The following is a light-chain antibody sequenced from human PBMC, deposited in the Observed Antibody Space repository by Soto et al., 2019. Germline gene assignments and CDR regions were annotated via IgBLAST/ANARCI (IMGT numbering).Light chain of an antibody. CDR2: LNSDGSH. V-gene: IGLV4-69*01. Sequence: QSVLTQSPSASASLGASVKLTCTLSSGHSSYAIAWHQQQPEKGPRYLMKLNSDGSHSKGDGIPDRFSGSSSGAERYLTISILQSEDEADYDCQTWGTGIGVFGGGTQLTVL. J-gene: IGLJ3*02. CDR3: QTWGTGIGV. CDR1: SGHSSYA.